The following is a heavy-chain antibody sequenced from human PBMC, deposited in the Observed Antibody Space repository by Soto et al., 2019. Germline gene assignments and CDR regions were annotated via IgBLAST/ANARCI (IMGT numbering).Heavy chain of an antibody. J-gene: IGHJ6*02. CDR2: ISAYNGNT. CDR3: ARDMGATIFGVVYYYYGMDV. D-gene: IGHD3-3*01. CDR1: GYTFTSYG. V-gene: IGHV1-18*04. Sequence: ASVKVSCKASGYTFTSYGISWVRQAPGQGLEWMGWISAYNGNTNYAQKLQGRVTMTTDTSTSTAYMELRSLRSDDTAVYYCARDMGATIFGVVYYYYGMDVWGQGTTVTAP.